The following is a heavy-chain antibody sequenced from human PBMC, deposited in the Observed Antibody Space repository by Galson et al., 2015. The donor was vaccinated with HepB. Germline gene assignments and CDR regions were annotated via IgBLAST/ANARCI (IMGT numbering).Heavy chain of an antibody. CDR1: GYTFTNYA. CDR3: ARALLYVGHQDV. J-gene: IGHJ6*04. V-gene: IGHV1-3*01. D-gene: IGHD2/OR15-2a*01. CDR2: INAGTGHT. Sequence: SVKVSCKASGYTFTNYAMHWMRQAPGQRLEWMGWINAGTGHTKYSQKFKGRVTITKDASATTAYMELRSLRSEDTAVYYCARALLYVGHQDVWGKGTTVTVSS.